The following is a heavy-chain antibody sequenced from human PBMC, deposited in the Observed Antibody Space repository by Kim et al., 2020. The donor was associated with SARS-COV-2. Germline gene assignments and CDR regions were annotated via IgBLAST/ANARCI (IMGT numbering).Heavy chain of an antibody. CDR3: ARTLSSSWEGIYYYGMDV. V-gene: IGHV3-30*04. Sequence: GGSLRLSCAASGFTFSSYAMHWVRQAPGKGLEWVAVISYDGSNKYYADSVKGRFTISRDNSKNTLYLQMNSLRAEDTAVYYCARTLSSSWEGIYYYGMDVWGQGTTVTVSS. CDR2: ISYDGSNK. D-gene: IGHD6-13*01. J-gene: IGHJ6*02. CDR1: GFTFSSYA.